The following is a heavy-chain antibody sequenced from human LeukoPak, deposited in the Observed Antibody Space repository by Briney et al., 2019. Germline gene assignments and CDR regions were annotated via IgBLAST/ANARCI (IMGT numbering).Heavy chain of an antibody. D-gene: IGHD1-26*01. CDR2: TYYRSKWYH. CDR3: ARDRGTSIPFDY. Sequence: SQTLSLTCVISGDRVSSNIAAWNWIRQSPSRGLEWLGRTYYRSKWYHDYAASVEGRISFSADTSKNHFSLHLNSMTLEDTAVYYCARDRGTSIPFDYWGQGTLVTVSS. V-gene: IGHV6-1*01. J-gene: IGHJ4*02. CDR1: GDRVSSNIAA.